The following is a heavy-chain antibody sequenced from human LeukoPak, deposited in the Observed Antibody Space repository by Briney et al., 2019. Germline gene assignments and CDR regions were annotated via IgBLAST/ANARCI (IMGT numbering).Heavy chain of an antibody. J-gene: IGHJ4*02. CDR1: GFIVRNYY. V-gene: IGHV3-53*01. CDR3: ARDRDSSGWYHGYYFDY. CDR2: IYSGGST. D-gene: IGHD6-19*01. Sequence: PGGSLRLSCAASGFIVRNYYLSWVRQAPGKGLEWVSVIYSGGSTYYADSVEGRFTISRDNSKNTVSLQMKSLRAEDTAVYYCARDRDSSGWYHGYYFDYWGQGTLVTVSS.